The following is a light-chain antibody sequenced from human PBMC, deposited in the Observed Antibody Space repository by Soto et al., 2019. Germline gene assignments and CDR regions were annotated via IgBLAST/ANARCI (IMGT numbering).Light chain of an antibody. V-gene: IGKV1-5*03. CDR1: QSISSW. Sequence: DIQMTQSPSTLSAFVGDRVTITCRASQSISSWLAWYQQKPGKAPKLLIYKPSNLESGVPSRFSGSVSRTEFAITISSLQPDEFATYYCQQYNSYPWTFGQGTKVEIK. J-gene: IGKJ1*01. CDR3: QQYNSYPWT. CDR2: KPS.